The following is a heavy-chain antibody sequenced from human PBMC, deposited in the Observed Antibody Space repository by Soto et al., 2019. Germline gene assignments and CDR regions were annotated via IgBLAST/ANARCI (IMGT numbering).Heavy chain of an antibody. Sequence: QVQLMQSGAEVKKPGASVKVSCKASGYTFTSYDINWVRQATGQGLEWMGWMNPNSGNTGYAQKFQGRVTMTRTTYISTAYMALSSLRSEDTAVYSCAREKTSYGMDVWGQGTTVTVSS. CDR3: AREKTSYGMDV. J-gene: IGHJ6*02. V-gene: IGHV1-8*01. CDR2: MNPNSGNT. CDR1: GYTFTSYD.